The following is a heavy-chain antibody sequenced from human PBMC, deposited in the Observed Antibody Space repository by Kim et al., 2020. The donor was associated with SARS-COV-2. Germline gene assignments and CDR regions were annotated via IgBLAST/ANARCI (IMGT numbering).Heavy chain of an antibody. CDR1: GGSIRSGGKF. D-gene: IGHD2-2*01. Sequence: SETLSLTRSVSGGSIRSGGKFWTWIRQHPAKGLEWIGYISYSGNSHYSPSLRSRVSISLQTSENQFSLDLTSVTAADTAVYYCARGQPLDYSGQVILVTV. CDR3: ARGQPLDY. V-gene: IGHV4-31*03. J-gene: IGHJ4*02. CDR2: ISYSGNS.